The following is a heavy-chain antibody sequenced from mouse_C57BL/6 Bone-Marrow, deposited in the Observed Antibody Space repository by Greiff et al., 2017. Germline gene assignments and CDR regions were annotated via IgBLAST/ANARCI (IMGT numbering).Heavy chain of an antibody. CDR1: GFTFSSYA. J-gene: IGHJ3*01. CDR3: TREGLYYDYGAFAY. D-gene: IGHD2-4*01. CDR2: ISSGGDYI. V-gene: IGHV5-9-1*02. Sequence: EVMLVESGEGLVKPGGSLKLSCAASGFTFSSYAMSWVRQTPEKRLEWVAYISSGGDYIYYADTVKGRFTISRDNARNTLYLQMSSLKSEVTAMYYCTREGLYYDYGAFAYWGQGTLVTVSA.